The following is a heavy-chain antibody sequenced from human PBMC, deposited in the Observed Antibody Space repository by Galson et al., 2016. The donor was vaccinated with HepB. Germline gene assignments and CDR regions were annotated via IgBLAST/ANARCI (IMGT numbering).Heavy chain of an antibody. CDR1: GYTFASYW. CDR2: IDPSDSQS. D-gene: IGHD1-7*01. CDR3: ARRDWNYDGGPPDC. V-gene: IGHV5-10-1*01. Sequence: QSGAEVKKPGESLRISCKGSGYTFASYWINWVRQMPGKGLEWMGRIDPSDSQSDYSPSFQSHVTISTDKSISTAYLQWSSLKASDTAMYYWARRDWNYDGGPPDCWGQGTLVTVSS. J-gene: IGHJ4*02.